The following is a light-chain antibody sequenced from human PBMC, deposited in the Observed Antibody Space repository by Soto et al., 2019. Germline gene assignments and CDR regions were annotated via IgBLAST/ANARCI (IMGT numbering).Light chain of an antibody. CDR3: QQYNNWPRT. Sequence: ILMTQSPATLSVSLREIATLCCRASQSVSSNVAWYQQKPGQATRLLIYDASTGAAGIPARFSGSGSGTEFTLTSSSLQSEDVAVYYWQQYNNWPRTFGQGTKVDIK. CDR2: DAS. J-gene: IGKJ1*01. V-gene: IGKV3-15*01. CDR1: QSVSSN.